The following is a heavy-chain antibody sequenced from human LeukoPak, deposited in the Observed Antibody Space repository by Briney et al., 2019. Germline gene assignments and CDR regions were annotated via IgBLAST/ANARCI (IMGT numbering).Heavy chain of an antibody. V-gene: IGHV4-59*01. Sequence: SETLSLTCTVSGGSIINYYWSWIRQPPGKGLEWIGYIYYGGSTNYNPSLKSRVTISLDTSKNQFSLKLSSVTAADTAVYYCARVLTTDSYDSSGYYLPSYYFDYWGQGTLVSVSS. J-gene: IGHJ4*02. CDR2: IYYGGST. CDR3: ARVLTTDSYDSSGYYLPSYYFDY. D-gene: IGHD3-22*01. CDR1: GGSIINYY.